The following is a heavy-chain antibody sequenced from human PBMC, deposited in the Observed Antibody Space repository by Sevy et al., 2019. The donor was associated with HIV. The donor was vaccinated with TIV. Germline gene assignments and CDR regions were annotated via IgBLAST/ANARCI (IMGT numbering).Heavy chain of an antibody. CDR3: AKDPTFGGHHFDY. CDR1: GFTFRSYA. CDR2: ISGSGVST. V-gene: IGHV3-23*01. Sequence: GGSLRLSCAASGFTFRSYAMSWVRQAPGKGLEWVSAISGSGVSTYYADSVKGRFTISRDNSKNTLDLQMNSLRAEDTAVDYCAKDPTFGGHHFDYWGQGILVTVSS. D-gene: IGHD3-16*01. J-gene: IGHJ4*02.